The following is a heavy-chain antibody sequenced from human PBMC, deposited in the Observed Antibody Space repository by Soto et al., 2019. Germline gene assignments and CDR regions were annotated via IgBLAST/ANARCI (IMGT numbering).Heavy chain of an antibody. CDR3: ARRGGSSSGYYYYAMDV. CDR2: IYSNGDT. D-gene: IGHD6-6*01. Sequence: QVQLQESGPGLVKPSQTLSLTCSVSSDSMNSGGYYWSWIRQHPWKGLEWIGYIYSNGDTYYNPSLKSRVTISVDTSKNQFSLNLTSVTAADTAVYYCARRGGSSSGYYYYAMDVWGQGTTVTVSS. CDR1: SDSMNSGGYY. V-gene: IGHV4-31*03. J-gene: IGHJ6*02.